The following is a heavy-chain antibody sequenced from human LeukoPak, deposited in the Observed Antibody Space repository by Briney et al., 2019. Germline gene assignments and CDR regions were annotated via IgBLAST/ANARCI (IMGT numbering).Heavy chain of an antibody. CDR1: GGSFSGYY. V-gene: IGHV4-34*01. J-gene: IGHJ6*02. CDR2: INHRGST. D-gene: IGHD2-15*01. CDR3: ARGGPSSAQRGGSCYGYYYYYYGMDV. Sequence: SETLSLTCAVYGGSFSGYYWSWIRQPPGKGLEWIGEINHRGSTNYNPSLKSRVTISVDTSKNQFSLKLSSVTAADTAVYYCARGGPSSAQRGGSCYGYYYYYYGMDVWGQGTTVTVSS.